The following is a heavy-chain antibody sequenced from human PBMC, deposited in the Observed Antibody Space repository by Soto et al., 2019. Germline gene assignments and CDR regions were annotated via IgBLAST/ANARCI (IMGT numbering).Heavy chain of an antibody. Sequence: GASVKVSCKASGGTFSSYAISWVRQAPGQGLEWMGGIIPMLGTTNYAQNFHGRVTITADESTGTAYLELSSLKSEDTALYYCARDTGPLFYDSRGYFDYWGQGILVTVYS. CDR3: ARDTGPLFYDSRGYFDY. D-gene: IGHD3-22*01. J-gene: IGHJ4*02. V-gene: IGHV1-69*13. CDR2: IIPMLGTT. CDR1: GGTFSSYA.